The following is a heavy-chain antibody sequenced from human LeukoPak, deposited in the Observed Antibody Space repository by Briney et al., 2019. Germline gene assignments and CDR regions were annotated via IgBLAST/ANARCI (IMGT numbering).Heavy chain of an antibody. CDR1: GFIFSGHW. D-gene: IGHD3-10*01. CDR3: ARGAKVTMVRGDYYYGMDV. CDR2: IWYDGSNK. V-gene: IGHV3-33*08. Sequence: PGGSLRLSCAASGFIFSGHWMHWVRQAPGKGLEWVAVIWYDGSNKYYADSVKGRFTISRDNSKNTLYLQMNSLRAEDTAVYYCARGAKVTMVRGDYYYGMDVWGQGTTVTVSS. J-gene: IGHJ6*02.